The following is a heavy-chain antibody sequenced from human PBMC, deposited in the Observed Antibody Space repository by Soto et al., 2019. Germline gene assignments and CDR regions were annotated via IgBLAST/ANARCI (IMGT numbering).Heavy chain of an antibody. CDR3: GGYSYGYSVVMDV. V-gene: IGHV1-69*13. Sequence: SLKVSCTTSADTFSRYAISLVRQAPGQGLEWMGGIIPIFGTANYAQKFQGRVTITADESTSTAYMELSSLRSEDTAVYCCGGYSYGYSVVMDVWGKETTVPVS. J-gene: IGHJ6*04. CDR2: IIPIFGTA. D-gene: IGHD5-18*01. CDR1: ADTFSRYA.